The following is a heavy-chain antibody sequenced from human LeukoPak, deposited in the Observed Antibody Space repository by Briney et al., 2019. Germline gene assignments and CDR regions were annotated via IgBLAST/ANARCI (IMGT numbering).Heavy chain of an antibody. CDR1: GYSFTTFG. J-gene: IGHJ5*02. D-gene: IGHD2-2*01. Sequence: ASVKVSCKASGYSFTTFGISWVRQAPGQGLEWMGWISAYNGNTNYARKLQGRVTMTTDTSTSTAYMELRSLRSDDTAVYYCARTSGCSSTSCYVGEFDPWAREPWSPSPQ. V-gene: IGHV1-18*01. CDR2: ISAYNGNT. CDR3: ARTSGCSSTSCYVGEFDP.